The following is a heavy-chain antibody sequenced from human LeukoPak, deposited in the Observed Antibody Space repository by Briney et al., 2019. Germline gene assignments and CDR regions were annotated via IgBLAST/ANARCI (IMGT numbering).Heavy chain of an antibody. CDR1: GGSISSYY. V-gene: IGHV4-59*12. Sequence: SETLSLTCTVSGGSISSYYWSWIRQPPGKGLEWIGYSYYSGSTNYNPSLKSRVTISVDTSKNQSSLKLSSVTAADTAVYYCARGRISSGWFAHFDYWGQGTLVTVSS. CDR3: ARGRISSGWFAHFDY. CDR2: SYYSGST. J-gene: IGHJ4*02. D-gene: IGHD6-19*01.